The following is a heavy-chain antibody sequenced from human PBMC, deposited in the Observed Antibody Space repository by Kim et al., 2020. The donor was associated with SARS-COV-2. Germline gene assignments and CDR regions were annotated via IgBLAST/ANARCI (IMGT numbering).Heavy chain of an antibody. CDR1: GYTFTSYG. D-gene: IGHD6-19*01. Sequence: ASVKVSCKASGYTFTSYGISWVRQAPGQGLEWMGWISAYNGNTNYAQKLQGRVTMPTDTSTSTAYMELRSLRSDDTAMYYCAGERSSGIAVAGATRAFDYWGQGTLVTVSS. CDR3: AGERSSGIAVAGATRAFDY. CDR2: ISAYNGNT. J-gene: IGHJ4*02. V-gene: IGHV1-18*01.